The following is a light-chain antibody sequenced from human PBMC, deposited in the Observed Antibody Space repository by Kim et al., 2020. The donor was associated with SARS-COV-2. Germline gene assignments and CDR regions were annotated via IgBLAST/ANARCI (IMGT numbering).Light chain of an antibody. CDR3: SSYTSSSTSRV. J-gene: IGLJ3*02. CDR2: EVS. Sequence: HSVTISCTGTSRDVGSYNRVSCYQPPPVTAPKLMIYEVSNRPSGVPDRFSGSKSGNTASLTISGLQAEDEADYYCSSYTSSSTSRVFGGGTQLTVL. V-gene: IGLV2-18*02. CDR1: SRDVGSYNR.